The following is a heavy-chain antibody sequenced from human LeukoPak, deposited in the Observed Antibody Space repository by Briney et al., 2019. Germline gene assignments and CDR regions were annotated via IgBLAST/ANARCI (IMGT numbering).Heavy chain of an antibody. CDR2: INPNSGGT. Sequence: GASVKVSCKASGYTFTDYYIHWVRQAPGQGLEWMGWINPNSGGTNYAQTFQGRVTMTRDTSSTTAYLELSRLRSDDTAVYYCARIGYNHHLDYWGQGTLVTVSS. D-gene: IGHD5-24*01. V-gene: IGHV1-2*02. J-gene: IGHJ4*02. CDR3: ARIGYNHHLDY. CDR1: GYTFTDYY.